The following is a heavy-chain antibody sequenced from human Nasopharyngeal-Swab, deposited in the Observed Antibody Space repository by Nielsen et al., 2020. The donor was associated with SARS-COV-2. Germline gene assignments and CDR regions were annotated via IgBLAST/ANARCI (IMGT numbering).Heavy chain of an antibody. CDR2: INDDGRDT. D-gene: IGHD5-12*01. Sequence: GGSLRLSCAASGFTFSSYWMHWVRQAPGKGLVWVSRINDDGRDTIYADSVKGRFTISRDNAENTLYLQMNSLRAEDTAVYYCVRATNLGGSLWVPDYWGQGTLVTVSS. CDR3: VRATNLGGSLWVPDY. J-gene: IGHJ4*02. CDR1: GFTFSSYW. V-gene: IGHV3-74*01.